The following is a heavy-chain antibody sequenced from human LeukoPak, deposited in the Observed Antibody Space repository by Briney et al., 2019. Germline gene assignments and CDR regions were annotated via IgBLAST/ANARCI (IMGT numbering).Heavy chain of an antibody. CDR3: AELGITMIGGV. D-gene: IGHD3-10*02. V-gene: IGHV3-48*04. CDR2: ISSGSDTM. Sequence: PGGSLRLSCAASGFTFSSYSMNWVRQAPGKGLEWVSYISSGSDTMYYADSVKGRFTISRDNAKNSLYLQMNSLRAEDTAVYYCAELGITMIGGVWGKGTTVTISS. J-gene: IGHJ6*04. CDR1: GFTFSSYS.